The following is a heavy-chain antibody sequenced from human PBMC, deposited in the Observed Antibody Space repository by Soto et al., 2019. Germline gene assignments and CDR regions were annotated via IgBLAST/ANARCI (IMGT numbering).Heavy chain of an antibody. CDR1: GGSICSYY. J-gene: IGHJ6*02. V-gene: IGHV4-59*01. D-gene: IGHD3-3*01. CDR2: IYYSGST. CDR3: ARGGNYDFWSGYGCYYYGMDV. Sequence: SETLSLTCTVSGGSICSYYWSWIRQPPGKGLEWIGYIYYSGSTNYNPSLKSRVTISVDTSKNQFSLKLRSVTAADTAVYYCARGGNYDFWSGYGCYYYGMDVWGQGTTVTVSS.